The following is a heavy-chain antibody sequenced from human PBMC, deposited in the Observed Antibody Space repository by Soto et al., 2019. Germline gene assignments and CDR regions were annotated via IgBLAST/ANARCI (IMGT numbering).Heavy chain of an antibody. D-gene: IGHD3-10*01. J-gene: IGHJ5*02. CDR1: GGSISSSSYY. CDR3: ARRSYYGSGSHNWFDP. Sequence: QLQLQESGPGLVKPSETLSLTCTVAGGSISSSSYYWGWIRQPPGKGLEWSGSIYSSGSTYYNPSLKSRVTISVDTSKNRFSLKLSSVNAADTAVYYCARRSYYGSGSHNWFDPWGQGTLVTVSS. CDR2: IYSSGST. V-gene: IGHV4-39*01.